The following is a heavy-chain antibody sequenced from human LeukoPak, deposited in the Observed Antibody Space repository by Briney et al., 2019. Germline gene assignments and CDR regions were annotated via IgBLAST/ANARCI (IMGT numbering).Heavy chain of an antibody. CDR3: ARHEDSNWFDP. CDR1: GVSISSSSYC. D-gene: IGHD4-11*01. CDR2: IYTSGST. J-gene: IGHJ5*02. Sequence: PSETLSLTCTVSGVSISSSSYCWGWLRQPQGKGLEWIGYIYTSGSTNYNPSLKSQVTISLDTSKNQFSLKLSSVTAADTAVYYCARHEDSNWFDPWGQGTLVTVSS. V-gene: IGHV4-61*05.